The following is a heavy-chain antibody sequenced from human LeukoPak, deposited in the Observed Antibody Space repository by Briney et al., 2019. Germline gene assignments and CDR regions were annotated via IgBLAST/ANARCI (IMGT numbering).Heavy chain of an antibody. CDR2: IYTGGTI. J-gene: IGHJ4*02. CDR1: GFTVSSNY. D-gene: IGHD3-3*01. Sequence: GGSLRLSCAASGFTVSSNYMIWLRQAPGKGLEWVSVIYTGGTINYADSVKGRFTISRDNSKNTLYLQMNSLRAGDTAVYFCAKDVPASPQFYDFWSGLDYWGQGTLVTVSS. CDR3: AKDVPASPQFYDFWSGLDY. V-gene: IGHV3-53*05.